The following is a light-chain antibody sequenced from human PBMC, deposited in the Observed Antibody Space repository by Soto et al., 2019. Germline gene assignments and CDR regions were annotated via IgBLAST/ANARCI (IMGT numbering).Light chain of an antibody. CDR1: DNVHRN. CDR3: QHYSNWPPT. CDR2: YAS. V-gene: IGKV3-15*01. Sequence: EMVMTQSPATLSVSPGERVTLSCRASDNVHRNLAWYQRNPGQSPSLLIYYASIRATGVPDRFTGSGSGTEFTLTISSLQSEDFGVYHCQHYSNWPPTFGPGTKVEIQ. J-gene: IGKJ3*01.